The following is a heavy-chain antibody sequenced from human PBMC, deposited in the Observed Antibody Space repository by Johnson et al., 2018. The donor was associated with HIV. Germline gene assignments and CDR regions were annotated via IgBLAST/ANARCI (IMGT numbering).Heavy chain of an antibody. J-gene: IGHJ3*02. CDR3: ARANRGRNDAFDI. CDR1: GFTFSDYY. Sequence: VQLVESGGGLVKPGGSLRLSCAASGFTFSDYYMSWIRQAPGKGLEWVSVIYSGGSPYYADSVKGRFTISRDNSKNTLYLQMNSLRAGDTAVYYCARANRGRNDAFDIWGQGTMVTVSS. D-gene: IGHD2-15*01. V-gene: IGHV3-66*01. CDR2: IYSGGSP.